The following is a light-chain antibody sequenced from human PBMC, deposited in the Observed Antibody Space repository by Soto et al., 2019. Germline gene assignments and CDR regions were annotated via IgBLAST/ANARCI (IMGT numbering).Light chain of an antibody. V-gene: IGLV2-14*01. Sequence: QSVLTQPASVSGSPGQSITISCTGTSSDVGGYNHVSWYQHSPGKAPKLILFAVSDRPSGVSHRFSGSKSGNTASLTISGLQAEDEADYYRCSYTRLSTVVFGGGTKLTVL. J-gene: IGLJ2*01. CDR1: SSDVGGYNH. CDR3: CSYTRLSTVV. CDR2: AVS.